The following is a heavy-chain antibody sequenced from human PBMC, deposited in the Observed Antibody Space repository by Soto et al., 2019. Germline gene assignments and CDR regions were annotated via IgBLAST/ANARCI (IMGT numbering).Heavy chain of an antibody. V-gene: IGHV1-69*01. J-gene: IGHJ4*02. Sequence: QVQLVQSGAEVKKPGSSVKVSCKASGGTFSSYAISWVRQAPGQGLEWMGGIIPIFGTANYAQKFQGRVTITADESTSTAYMELSSLRSEDTAVYYCSRERDSGSSWYGWKDYCGQGTLVTVSS. CDR3: SRERDSGSSWYGWKDY. D-gene: IGHD6-13*01. CDR1: GGTFSSYA. CDR2: IIPIFGTA.